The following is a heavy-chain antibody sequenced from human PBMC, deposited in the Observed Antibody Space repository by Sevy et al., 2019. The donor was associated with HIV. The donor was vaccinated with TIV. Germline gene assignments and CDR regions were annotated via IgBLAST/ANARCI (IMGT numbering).Heavy chain of an antibody. J-gene: IGHJ3*02. D-gene: IGHD6-19*01. V-gene: IGHV3-7*01. CDR2: IKQDGSEK. CDR1: GFTFSSYW. Sequence: GGSLRLSCAASGFTFSSYWMSWVRQAPGKGLEWVANIKQDGSEKYYVDSVKDRFTISRDNAKNSLYLQMNSLRAEDTAVYYCASSEYSSGFLDAFDIWGQGTMVTVSS. CDR3: ASSEYSSGFLDAFDI.